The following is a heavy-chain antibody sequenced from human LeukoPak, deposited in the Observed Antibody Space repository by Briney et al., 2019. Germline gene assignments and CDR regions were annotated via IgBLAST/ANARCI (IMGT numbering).Heavy chain of an antibody. CDR3: VNLRDPRIQFDP. Sequence: ASVKVSCKASGGTFSSYAISWVRQAPGQGLEWMGGIIPIFGTANYAQKFQGRVTITADKSTSTAYMELSSLRSEGTAVYYCVNLRDPRIQFDPWGQGTLVTVSS. CDR2: IIPIFGTA. D-gene: IGHD2/OR15-2a*01. J-gene: IGHJ5*02. V-gene: IGHV1-69*06. CDR1: GGTFSSYA.